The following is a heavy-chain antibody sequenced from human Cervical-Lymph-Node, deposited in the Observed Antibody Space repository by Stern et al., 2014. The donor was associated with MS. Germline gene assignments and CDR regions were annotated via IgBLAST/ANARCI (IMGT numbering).Heavy chain of an antibody. Sequence: QIPLKESGPSLVRPTQTVTLTCTVSGFSLSADGVGVGWIRQAPGKALVWLAFLYWDDDDRYSQSLKNRLTIKKDTSKNQVVLTMTDMDPEDTGTYYCAHSFGSVSGTYSGMDVWGQGTTVTVS. CDR3: AHSFGSVSGTYSGMDV. D-gene: IGHD1-7*01. J-gene: IGHJ6*02. CDR2: LYWDDDD. CDR1: GFSLSADGVG. V-gene: IGHV2-5*02.